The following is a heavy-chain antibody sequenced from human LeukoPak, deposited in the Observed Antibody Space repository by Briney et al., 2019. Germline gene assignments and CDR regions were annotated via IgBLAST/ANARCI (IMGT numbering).Heavy chain of an antibody. Sequence: PGGSLRLSCAASGVTFSSFAMHWVRQAPGKGLEWVAVISYHGRDTYYADSVKGRFTISRDNSKNTLYLQLNSLGAEDTAVYYCAKDKGGSYYPAYFDYWGQGTLVTVSS. CDR3: AKDKGGSYYPAYFDY. D-gene: IGHD1-26*01. V-gene: IGHV3-30*04. CDR2: ISYHGRDT. J-gene: IGHJ4*02. CDR1: GVTFSSFA.